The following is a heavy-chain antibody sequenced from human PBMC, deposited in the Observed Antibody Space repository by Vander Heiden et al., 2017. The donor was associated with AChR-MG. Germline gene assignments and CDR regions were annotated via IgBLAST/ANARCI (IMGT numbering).Heavy chain of an antibody. CDR1: GGSFSGYY. D-gene: IGHD2-15*01. CDR2: IIHSGST. V-gene: IGHV4-34*01. Sequence: QVQLQQWGAGLLKPSETLSLTCAVYGGSFSGYYWRWLRQPPGKGLEWIGEIIHSGSTNYNPSLKSRVTISVDTSKNQFSLKLSSVTAADTAVYYCARGWGLGCSGGSCYSENYYYGMDVWGQGTTVTVSS. J-gene: IGHJ6*02. CDR3: ARGWGLGCSGGSCYSENYYYGMDV.